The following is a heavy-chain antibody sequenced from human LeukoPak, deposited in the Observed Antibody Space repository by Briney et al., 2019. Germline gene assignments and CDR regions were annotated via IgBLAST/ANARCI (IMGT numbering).Heavy chain of an antibody. CDR1: GFTFSSHA. D-gene: IGHD2-21*02. Sequence: GRSLRLSCAASGFTFSSHAMYWVRQAPGKGLEWVAVTSYDGNNKFCADSVKGRFTISRDNSKNTLYLQMNSLRAEDTAVYYCARDVVVTASYYYGMDVWGQGTTVTVSS. CDR2: TSYDGNNK. J-gene: IGHJ6*02. CDR3: ARDVVVTASYYYGMDV. V-gene: IGHV3-30-3*01.